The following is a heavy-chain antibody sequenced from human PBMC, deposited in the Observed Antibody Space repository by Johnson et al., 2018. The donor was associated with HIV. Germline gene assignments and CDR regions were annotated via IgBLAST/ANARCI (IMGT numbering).Heavy chain of an antibody. CDR1: EFSFSTYA. CDR2: ISYDGVNK. CDR3: ARDWRGDSSGYYYFFSFDI. Sequence: QVQLVESGGGVVQPGRSLRLSCADSEFSFSTYALHWVRQAPGEGLEWVAVISYDGVNKYYADSVKGRFTISRDNSKNTLYLQMNSLRAEDTAVYYCARDWRGDSSGYYYFFSFDIWGQGTMVTVSS. V-gene: IGHV3-30*04. D-gene: IGHD3-22*01. J-gene: IGHJ3*02.